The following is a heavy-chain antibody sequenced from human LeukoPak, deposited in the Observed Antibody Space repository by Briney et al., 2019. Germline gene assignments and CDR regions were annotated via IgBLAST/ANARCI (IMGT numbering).Heavy chain of an antibody. V-gene: IGHV3-33*01. D-gene: IGHD2-15*01. CDR2: MWYDGSRK. CDR1: GFTLTTYG. CDR3: ARDGGSGLDY. Sequence: GGSLRLPCAASGFTLTTYGVHWVRQSPGKGLEWVAVMWYDGSRKYYGDSVKGRFTMSRDDPKNTLYLQMNSLKAEDTAVYYCARDGGSGLDYWGQGTLVTVSS. J-gene: IGHJ4*02.